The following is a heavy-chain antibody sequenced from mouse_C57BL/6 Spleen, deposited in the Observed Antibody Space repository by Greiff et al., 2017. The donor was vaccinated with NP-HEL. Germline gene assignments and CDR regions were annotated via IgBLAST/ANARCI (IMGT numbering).Heavy chain of an antibody. CDR1: GFTFSSYT. J-gene: IGHJ2*01. CDR2: ISGGGGNT. D-gene: IGHD2-4*01. V-gene: IGHV5-9*01. Sequence: EVKVVESGGGLVKPGGSLKLSCAASGFTFSSYTMSWVRQTPEKRLEWVATISGGGGNTYYPDSVKGRFTISRDNAKNTLYLQMSSLRSEDTALYYCARRYYDYDGGFDYWGQGTTLTVSS. CDR3: ARRYYDYDGGFDY.